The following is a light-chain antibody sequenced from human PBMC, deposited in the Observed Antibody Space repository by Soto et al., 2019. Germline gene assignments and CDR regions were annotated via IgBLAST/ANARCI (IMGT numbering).Light chain of an antibody. V-gene: IGKV3-15*01. Sequence: EIVMTQSPATLSVSPGERATLSCRASQSVNNNLAWYQQKPGQAPRLLIYGASTRATGIPARFSGSGFGTEFTLSISSLQSEDFGVYSFLQYNNCHAFGQGTKLEIK. CDR3: LQYNNCHA. CDR1: QSVNNN. CDR2: GAS. J-gene: IGKJ2*01.